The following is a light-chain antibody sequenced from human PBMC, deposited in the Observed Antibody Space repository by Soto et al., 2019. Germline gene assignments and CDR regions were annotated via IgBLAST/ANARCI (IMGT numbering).Light chain of an antibody. CDR1: INDVGGQMY. V-gene: IGLV2-14*01. J-gene: IGLJ2*01. CDR2: EID. CDR3: SAYRRGIIV. Sequence: QSALTQPASVSGSPGQSITISCTGTINDVGGQMYVSWSQHQAGKVPKLIIYEIDNRPSGVSDRFSGSKSGNTASLTISGLQAEDEAAYSCSAYRRGIIVFGGGTEPTVL.